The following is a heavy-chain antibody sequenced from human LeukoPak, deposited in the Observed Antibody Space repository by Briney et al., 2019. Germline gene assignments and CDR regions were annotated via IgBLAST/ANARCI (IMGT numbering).Heavy chain of an antibody. J-gene: IGHJ6*02. V-gene: IGHV4-31*03. CDR3: ARDRIAARPGGWIYYGKDV. CDR1: GGSISSGGYY. CDR2: IYYSGST. D-gene: IGHD6-6*01. Sequence: SETLSLTCTVSGGSISSGGYYWSWIRQHPGKGLEWIGYIYYSGSTYYNPSLKSRVTISVDTSKNQFSLKLSSVTAADTAVYYCARDRIAARPGGWIYYGKDVWGQGTTVTVSS.